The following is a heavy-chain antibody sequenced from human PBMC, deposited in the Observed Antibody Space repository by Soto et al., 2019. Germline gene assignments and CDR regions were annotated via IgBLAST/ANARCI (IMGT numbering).Heavy chain of an antibody. J-gene: IGHJ4*02. CDR3: AREVVSGYDLGY. Sequence: QVQLVQSGAEVKKPGDSVTVSCKASGYTFTSFAIHWVRQAPGQRPEWMGWINADTGNTKYSQRFQGRVTFARDTSANTAYMQVSSVRSEDTAVYFCAREVVSGYDLGYWGQGTLVTVSS. D-gene: IGHD5-12*01. CDR1: GYTFTSFA. V-gene: IGHV1-3*01. CDR2: INADTGNT.